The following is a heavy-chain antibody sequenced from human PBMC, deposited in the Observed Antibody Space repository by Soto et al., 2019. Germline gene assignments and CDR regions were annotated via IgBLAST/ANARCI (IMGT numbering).Heavy chain of an antibody. J-gene: IGHJ4*02. V-gene: IGHV4-59*02. CDR1: GGSVSSFF. Sequence: PSETLSLTCTVSGGSVSSFFWSWIRQPPGRGLEWIGYLYYGGSTHYSPSLKSRVTISVDTSQNQFSLNLMSVTAADTAVYYCARVNSSGGLLIDYWGQGTLVTVSS. CDR3: ARVNSSGGLLIDY. CDR2: LYYGGST. D-gene: IGHD3-22*01.